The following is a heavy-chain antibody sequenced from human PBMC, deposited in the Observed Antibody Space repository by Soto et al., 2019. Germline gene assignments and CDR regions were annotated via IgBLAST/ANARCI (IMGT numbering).Heavy chain of an antibody. V-gene: IGHV4-31*03. Sequence: SETLSLTCTVSGGSISSGGYYWSWIRQHPGKGLEWIGYIYYSGSTYYNPSLKSRVTISVDTSKNQFSLKLSSVTAADAAVYYCARLNVDTAMANDYWGQGTLVTVSS. CDR3: ARLNVDTAMANDY. J-gene: IGHJ4*02. CDR1: GGSISSGGYY. CDR2: IYYSGST. D-gene: IGHD5-18*01.